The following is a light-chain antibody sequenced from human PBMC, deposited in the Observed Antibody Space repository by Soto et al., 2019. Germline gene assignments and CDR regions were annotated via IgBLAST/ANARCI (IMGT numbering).Light chain of an antibody. V-gene: IGKV3-15*01. Sequence: EIVMTQSPATLSVSPGERATLSCRASQSVSSNLAWYQQKPGQAPRLLIYGASPRAPGIPARFSGSGSGTEFTLPLSSLQSAEFAVFYCQQYNNWPPYTFGQGTKLDIK. J-gene: IGKJ2*01. CDR3: QQYNNWPPYT. CDR1: QSVSSN. CDR2: GAS.